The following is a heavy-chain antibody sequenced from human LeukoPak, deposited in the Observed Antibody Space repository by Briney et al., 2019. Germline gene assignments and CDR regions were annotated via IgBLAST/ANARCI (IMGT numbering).Heavy chain of an antibody. J-gene: IGHJ4*02. Sequence: PGGSLRLSCAASGFTFSSYAMHWVRQAPGKGLEWVAVISYDGSNKYYADSVKGRFTISRDNPKNTLYLQMNSLRAEDTAVYYCAGGHATDYWGQGTLVTVSS. CDR3: AGGHATDY. CDR1: GFTFSSYA. V-gene: IGHV3-30*04. CDR2: ISYDGSNK.